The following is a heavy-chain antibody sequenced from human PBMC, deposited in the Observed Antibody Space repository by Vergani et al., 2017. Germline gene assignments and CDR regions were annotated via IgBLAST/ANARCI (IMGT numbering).Heavy chain of an antibody. Sequence: EVQLVESGGCLVKPGGSLRLSCAASGFTFSSYSMNWVRQAPGKGLEWVSSISSSSSYIYYADSVKGRFTISRDNAKNSLYLQMNSLRAEDTAVYYCARAQSGYSGYDAFDYWGQGTLVTVSS. CDR1: GFTFSSYS. D-gene: IGHD5-12*01. CDR3: ARAQSGYSGYDAFDY. J-gene: IGHJ4*02. CDR2: ISSSSSYI. V-gene: IGHV3-21*01.